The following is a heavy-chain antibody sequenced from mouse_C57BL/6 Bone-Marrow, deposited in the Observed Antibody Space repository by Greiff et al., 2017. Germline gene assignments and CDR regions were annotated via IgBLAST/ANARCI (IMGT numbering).Heavy chain of an antibody. CDR2: IDPSDSYT. V-gene: IGHV1-69*01. D-gene: IGHD1-1*01. CDR1: GYTFTSYW. Sequence: QVILQQPGAELVMPGASVKLSCKASGYTFTSYWMHWVKQRPGQGLEWIGEIDPSDSYTNYNQKFKGNSTLTVDKSSSTAYMQLSSLTSEDSAVYYCARGAYYGSAWFAYWGQGTLVTVSA. CDR3: ARGAYYGSAWFAY. J-gene: IGHJ3*01.